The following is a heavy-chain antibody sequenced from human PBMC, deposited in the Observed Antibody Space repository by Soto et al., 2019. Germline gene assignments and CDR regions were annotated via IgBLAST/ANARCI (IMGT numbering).Heavy chain of an antibody. CDR2: ISTGSSYI. CDR3: ARDIYTSGWYYFDY. V-gene: IGHV3-21*01. D-gene: IGHD6-19*01. J-gene: IGHJ4*02. Sequence: PGGSLRLSCAASGFTFSSYSMSWVRQAPGKGLEWVSSISTGSSYIYYADSVKGRFTISRDNAKNSLYLQMNSLRAEDTAVYYCARDIYTSGWYYFDYWGQGTLVTVSS. CDR1: GFTFSSYS.